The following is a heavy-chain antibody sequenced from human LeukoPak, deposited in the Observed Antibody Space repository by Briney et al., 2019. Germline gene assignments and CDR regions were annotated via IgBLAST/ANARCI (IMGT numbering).Heavy chain of an antibody. CDR3: AIRSAADVDY. CDR1: GFTFTSSA. D-gene: IGHD6-13*01. CDR2: IVVCSGNT. Sequence: GASVKVSLKASGFTFTSSAMQWVRQARGQRLEWIGWIVVCSGNTNYAQKFQERVTITSDMSTSTAYMELSSLRAGDTAVYYCAIRSAADVDYWGQGTLVTVSS. J-gene: IGHJ4*02. V-gene: IGHV1-58*02.